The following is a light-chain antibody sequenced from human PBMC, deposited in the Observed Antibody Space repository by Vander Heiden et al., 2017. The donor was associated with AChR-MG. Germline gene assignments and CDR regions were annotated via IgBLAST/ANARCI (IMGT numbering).Light chain of an antibody. CDR3: QAWDSGAAV. Sequence: SYELTQPPSVSVSPGETAIISCSGYKLGEKYVCWFQQKPGRSPILILHQDARRPSGIPERFSGSNSGNTATLTISATQTQDEAAYYCQAWDSGAAVFGGGTKLTVL. CDR2: QDA. CDR1: KLGEKY. V-gene: IGLV3-1*01. J-gene: IGLJ2*01.